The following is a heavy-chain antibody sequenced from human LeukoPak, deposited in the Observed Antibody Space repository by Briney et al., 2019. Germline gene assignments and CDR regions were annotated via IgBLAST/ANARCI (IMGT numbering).Heavy chain of an antibody. J-gene: IGHJ4*02. V-gene: IGHV3-7*01. CDR1: GFTFSSHW. D-gene: IGHD3-9*01. CDR3: ARDGFDAGIYFDR. Sequence: GGSLRLSCAASGFTFSSHWMSWVRQAPGKGLEWVANIKQDGSEKYYVDSVKGRFTISRDNAKNSLYLQMNSLRAEDTAVYYCARDGFDAGIYFDRWGQGTLVTVSS. CDR2: IKQDGSEK.